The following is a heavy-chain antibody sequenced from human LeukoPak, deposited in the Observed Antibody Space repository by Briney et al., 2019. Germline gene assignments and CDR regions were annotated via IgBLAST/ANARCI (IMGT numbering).Heavy chain of an antibody. V-gene: IGHV4-30-2*01. CDR3: ARGPILGYCSGGSCYSYYYGMDV. D-gene: IGHD2-15*01. CDR1: GGSISSGGYS. J-gene: IGHJ6*02. CDR2: INHSGST. Sequence: SETLSLTCAVSGGSISSGGYSWSWIRQPPGRGLEWIGEINHSGSTNYNPSLKSRVTISVDTSKNQFSLKLSSVTAADTAVYYCARGPILGYCSGGSCYSYYYGMDVWGQGTTVTVSS.